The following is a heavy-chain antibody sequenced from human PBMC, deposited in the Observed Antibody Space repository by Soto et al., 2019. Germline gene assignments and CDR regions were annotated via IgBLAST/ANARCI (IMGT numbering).Heavy chain of an antibody. V-gene: IGHV1-69*04. D-gene: IGHD3-16*01. CDR1: GNTFTCYA. J-gene: IGHJ6*02. CDR3: ARFGGSYGRDV. CDR2: IIPIFVKE. Sequence: GASVKVSCKASGNTFTCYAMHWVRQAPGQRLEWMGRIIPIFVKENYAQNFKGRVTFPADKPTSTAYMELSSLRSEDTAVYYCARFGGSYGRDVGGQGTTVTVSS.